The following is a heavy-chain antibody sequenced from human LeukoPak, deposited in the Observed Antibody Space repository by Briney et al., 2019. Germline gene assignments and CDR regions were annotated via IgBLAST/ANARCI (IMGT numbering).Heavy chain of an antibody. Sequence: GRSLRLSCAASGFTFDDYAMHWVRQAPGKGLEWVSGISWNSGSIGYADSVKGRFTISGDNAKNSLYLQMNSLRAEDMALYYCAKDISSSSWYGDAFDIWGQGTMATVSS. J-gene: IGHJ3*02. V-gene: IGHV3-9*03. CDR2: ISWNSGSI. CDR3: AKDISSSSWYGDAFDI. CDR1: GFTFDDYA. D-gene: IGHD6-13*01.